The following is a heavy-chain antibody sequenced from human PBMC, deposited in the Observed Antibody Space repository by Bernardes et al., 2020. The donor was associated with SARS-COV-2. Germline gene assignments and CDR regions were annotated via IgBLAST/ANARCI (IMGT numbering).Heavy chain of an antibody. D-gene: IGHD2-2*01. Sequence: GGSLRLSCAASGFTFSSYGMHWVRQAPGKGLEWVAVISYDGSNKYYADSVKGRFTISRDNSKNMLYLQMNSLRAEDTAVYYCAKVVVPAAIHYYYYGMDVWGQGTTVTVSS. V-gene: IGHV3-30*18. CDR1: GFTFSSYG. CDR2: ISYDGSNK. CDR3: AKVVVPAAIHYYYYGMDV. J-gene: IGHJ6*02.